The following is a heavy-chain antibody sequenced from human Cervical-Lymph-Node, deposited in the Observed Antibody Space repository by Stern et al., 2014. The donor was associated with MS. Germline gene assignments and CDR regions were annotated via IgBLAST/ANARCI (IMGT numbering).Heavy chain of an antibody. CDR1: GGSITTYY. CDR3: ARHRGRMWYFDL. V-gene: IGHV4-59*08. J-gene: IGHJ2*01. D-gene: IGHD1-26*01. Sequence: QVQLVESGPGLVKASETLSLTCTVSGGSITTYYWSWIRQPPGKGLEWIGYIYYSGSTNYNPSLKSRVTISVDMSTNHLSLNLTSVTAADTAVYYCARHRGRMWYFDLWGRGTLVTVSS. CDR2: IYYSGST.